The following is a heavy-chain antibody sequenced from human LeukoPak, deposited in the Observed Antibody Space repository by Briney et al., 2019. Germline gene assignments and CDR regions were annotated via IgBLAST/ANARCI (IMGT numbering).Heavy chain of an antibody. CDR3: AHSGRNYDILTGYSTSNWFDP. CDR2: IYWDDDK. CDR1: GFSLRTRGVG. V-gene: IGHV2-5*02. D-gene: IGHD3-9*01. J-gene: IGHJ5*02. Sequence: KESGPTLVKPTQTLTLTCTFSGFSLRTRGVGVGWIRQPPGKALEWLALIYWDDDKRYSPSLKSRLTITKDTSKNQVVLTMTNMDPVDTATYYCAHSGRNYDILTGYSTSNWFDPWGQGTLVTVSS.